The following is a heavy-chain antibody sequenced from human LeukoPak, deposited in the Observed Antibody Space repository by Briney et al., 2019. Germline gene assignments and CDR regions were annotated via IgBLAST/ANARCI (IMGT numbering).Heavy chain of an antibody. CDR3: ARDREPYCTGGTCYSTGDY. J-gene: IGHJ4*02. CDR1: GFTFSSCS. CDR2: ISSSGSYI. V-gene: IGHV3-21*06. D-gene: IGHD2-15*01. Sequence: GSLRLSCAVSGFTFSSCSMNWVRQAPGKGLEWVSSISSSGSYIYYADSVKGRFTISRDNAKNSLYLQMNSLRAEDTAVYYCARDREPYCTGGTCYSTGDYWGQGTLVTVSS.